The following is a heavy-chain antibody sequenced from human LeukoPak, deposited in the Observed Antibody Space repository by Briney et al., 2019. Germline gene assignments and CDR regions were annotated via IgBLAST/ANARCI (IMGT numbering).Heavy chain of an antibody. V-gene: IGHV1-69*13. J-gene: IGHJ4*02. CDR2: IIPIFGTA. CDR3: AIYYYDSSGYFDY. Sequence: SVKVSCKASGGTFSSYAISWVRQAPGQGLEWMGGIIPIFGTANYAQKFQGRVTITADESTSTAYMELSSLRSEDTAVYYCAIYYYDSSGYFDYWGQGTLVTVSS. CDR1: GGTFSSYA. D-gene: IGHD3-22*01.